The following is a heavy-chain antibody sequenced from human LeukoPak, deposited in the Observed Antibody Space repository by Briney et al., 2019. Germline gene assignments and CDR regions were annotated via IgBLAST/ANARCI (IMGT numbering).Heavy chain of an antibody. CDR1: AGSINSHY. CDR2: IYYSGST. Sequence: SETLSLTCTVSAGSINSHYWSWIRQPPGKGLEWIGYIYYSGSTNYDPSLKSRVTISVDTSKNQFSLKLSSVTAADTAVYYCARIGHSIQNWFDPWGQGTLVTVSS. D-gene: IGHD1-1*01. V-gene: IGHV4-59*11. J-gene: IGHJ5*02. CDR3: ARIGHSIQNWFDP.